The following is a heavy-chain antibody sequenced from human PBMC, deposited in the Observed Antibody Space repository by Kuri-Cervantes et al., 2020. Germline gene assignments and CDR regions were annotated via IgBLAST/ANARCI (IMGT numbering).Heavy chain of an antibody. D-gene: IGHD3-22*01. CDR2: ISYDITNK. J-gene: IGHJ4*02. CDR1: GFTFSTYA. CDR3: ARDSSSGYPYYFDY. Sequence: GESLKISCAASGFTFSTYALHWVRQAPGKGLEWVAVISYDITNKYYADSVKGRFTISRDNAKNSLYLQMNSLRAEDTTVYYCARDSSSGYPYYFDYWGQGTLVTVSS. V-gene: IGHV3-30-3*01.